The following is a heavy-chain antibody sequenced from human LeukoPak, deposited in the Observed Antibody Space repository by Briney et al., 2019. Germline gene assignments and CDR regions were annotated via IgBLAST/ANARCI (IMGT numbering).Heavy chain of an antibody. D-gene: IGHD1-1*01. Sequence: PGGSLRLSCAASGFTLSSYAMHWVRQAPGKGMEWVAVISYDGSNKYYADSVKGRFTISRDNSKNTLYLQMNSLRAEDTAVYYCARDPGSYYFDYWGQGTLVTVSS. J-gene: IGHJ4*02. V-gene: IGHV3-30-3*01. CDR2: ISYDGSNK. CDR3: ARDPGSYYFDY. CDR1: GFTLSSYA.